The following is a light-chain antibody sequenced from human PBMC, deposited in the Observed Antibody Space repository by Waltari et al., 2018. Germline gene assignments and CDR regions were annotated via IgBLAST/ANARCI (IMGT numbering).Light chain of an antibody. Sequence: QSALTQPRSVSGSPGQSVTISCTKTNSDIDPFNYVSWYQQHPGKAPKLVIYDVRVRPSGLPDRFSGSRSGNTASLIISGLQPEDEADYYCSSFPGGSLVFGGGTALTVL. CDR2: DVR. V-gene: IGLV2-11*01. J-gene: IGLJ2*01. CDR3: SSFPGGSLV. CDR1: NSDIDPFNY.